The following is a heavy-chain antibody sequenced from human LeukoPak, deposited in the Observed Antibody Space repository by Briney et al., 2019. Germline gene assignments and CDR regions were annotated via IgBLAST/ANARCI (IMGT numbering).Heavy chain of an antibody. D-gene: IGHD1-26*01. Sequence: ASVKVSCKASGYTFTSYYMHWVRQAPGQGLEWMGIINPSGGSTSYAQKFQGRVTMTRDMSTSTVYMELSSLRSDDTAVYYCARATGRYSAVFAFWGQGTLVTVSS. CDR1: GYTFTSYY. CDR3: ARATGRYSAVFAF. V-gene: IGHV1-46*01. J-gene: IGHJ4*02. CDR2: INPSGGST.